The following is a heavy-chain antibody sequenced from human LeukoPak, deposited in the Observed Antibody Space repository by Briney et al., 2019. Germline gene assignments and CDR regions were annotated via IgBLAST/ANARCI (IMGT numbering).Heavy chain of an antibody. Sequence: PGGSLRLSCAASGFTVGSNTMSWVRQAPGKGLEWVSLIYTGGSTDYADSVKGRFTISRDNSKNTLYLQMNSPRAEDTAVYYCARDLTGLADHWGQGTLVTVSS. D-gene: IGHD6-19*01. CDR3: ARDLTGLADH. V-gene: IGHV3-66*01. J-gene: IGHJ4*02. CDR2: IYTGGST. CDR1: GFTVGSNT.